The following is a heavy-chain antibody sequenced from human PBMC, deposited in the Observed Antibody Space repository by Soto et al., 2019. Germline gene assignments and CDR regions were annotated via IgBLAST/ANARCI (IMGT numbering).Heavy chain of an antibody. CDR2: INWNSRSI. Sequence: EVQLVESGGGLGQPGTSLRLSCAASGFTFDDFAMHWVRQAPGKGLEWVAGINWNSRSIDYADSVKGRFIISRDNAKKSILLQLNNLRPEDTAFYYCAKDRREMTWYFDLWGRGTLVVVSS. D-gene: IGHD1-26*01. V-gene: IGHV3-9*01. CDR3: AKDRREMTWYFDL. J-gene: IGHJ2*01. CDR1: GFTFDDFA.